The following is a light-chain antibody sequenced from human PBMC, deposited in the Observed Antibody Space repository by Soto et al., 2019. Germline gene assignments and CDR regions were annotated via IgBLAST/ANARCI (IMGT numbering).Light chain of an antibody. CDR3: QQYNNWPPT. CDR1: QSVSSN. Sequence: EIVMTQSPATLSVSPGERATLSCRVSQSVSSNLAWYQQKPGQAPRLLIYGASTRATGIPARFSGSESGTDFTLTISSLQSEDFAVYYCQQYNNWPPTFGQGTKLEIK. V-gene: IGKV3-15*01. CDR2: GAS. J-gene: IGKJ2*01.